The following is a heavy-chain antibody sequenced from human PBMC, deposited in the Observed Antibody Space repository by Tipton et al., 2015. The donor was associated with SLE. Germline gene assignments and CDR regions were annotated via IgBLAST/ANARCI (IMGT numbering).Heavy chain of an antibody. J-gene: IGHJ4*02. D-gene: IGHD2-15*01. CDR2: IYHSGST. CDR1: GGSTSSSNW. Sequence: TLSLTCAVSGGSTSSSNWWSWVRQPPGKGLEWIGEIYHSGSTNYNPSLKSRVTISVDKSKNQFSLKLSSVTAADTAVYYCARDSHCSGGSCYLDWGQGTLVTVSS. CDR3: ARDSHCSGGSCYLD. V-gene: IGHV4-4*02.